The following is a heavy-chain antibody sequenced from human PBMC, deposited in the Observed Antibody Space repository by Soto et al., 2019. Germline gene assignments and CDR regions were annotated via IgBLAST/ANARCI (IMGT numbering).Heavy chain of an antibody. CDR1: GYSFTSYW. D-gene: IGHD3-10*01. CDR3: ARTRINNPIWFGESYYYYGMDV. V-gene: IGHV5-51*01. J-gene: IGHJ6*02. Sequence: GESLKISCKGSGYSFTSYWIGWVRQMPGKGLEWMGIIYPGDSDTRYSPSFQGQVTISADKSISTAYLQWSSLKASDTAMYYCARTRINNPIWFGESYYYYGMDVWGQGTTVTVSS. CDR2: IYPGDSDT.